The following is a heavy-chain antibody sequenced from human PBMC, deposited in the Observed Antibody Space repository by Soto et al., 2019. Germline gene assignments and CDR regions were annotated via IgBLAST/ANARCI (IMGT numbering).Heavy chain of an antibody. J-gene: IGHJ4*02. Sequence: SETLSLTCAVSAASITTTDGCSWVSQSPGKGLEWIGEVHPALRPNYEPSLKSRVTISATISKTIFSLRLTSVTAAATAVYYCAGPVSGSSALAYWGQGTLVTASS. V-gene: IGHV4-4*02. CDR2: VHPALRP. D-gene: IGHD3-16*01. CDR3: AGPVSGSSALAY. CDR1: AASITTTDG.